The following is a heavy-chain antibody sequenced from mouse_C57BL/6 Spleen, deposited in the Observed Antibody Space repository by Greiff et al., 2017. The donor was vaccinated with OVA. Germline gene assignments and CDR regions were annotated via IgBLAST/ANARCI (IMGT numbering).Heavy chain of an antibody. CDR2: IDPSDSYT. D-gene: IGHD4-1*02. V-gene: IGHV1-50*01. CDR1: GYTFTSYW. Sequence: QVQLQQPGAELVKPGASVKLSCKASGYTFTSYWMQWVKQRPGQGLEWIGEIDPSDSYTNYNQKFNGKATLTVDTSSSTAYMHLSSLTSEDSAVYYCASPQLGGFAYWGQGTLVTVSA. J-gene: IGHJ3*01. CDR3: ASPQLGGFAY.